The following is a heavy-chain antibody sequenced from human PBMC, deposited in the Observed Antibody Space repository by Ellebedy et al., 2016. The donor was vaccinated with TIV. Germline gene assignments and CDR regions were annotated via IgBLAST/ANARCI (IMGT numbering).Heavy chain of an antibody. CDR1: GFTFSSYA. CDR2: ISNNGITT. CDR3: VKAWHSSSWYSNWFDP. J-gene: IGHJ5*02. Sequence: GGSLRLSCSVSGFTFSSYAMHWVRQAPGKGLQYVAAISNNGITTDYADSVGGRFTISRDNSKNTLYLQMRSLRPEDTAVYYCVKAWHSSSWYSNWFDPWGQGTLVIVSS. D-gene: IGHD6-13*01. V-gene: IGHV3-64D*09.